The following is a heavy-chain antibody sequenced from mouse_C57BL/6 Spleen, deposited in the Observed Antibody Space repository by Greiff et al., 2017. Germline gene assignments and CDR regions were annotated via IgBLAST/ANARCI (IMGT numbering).Heavy chain of an antibody. CDR2: IYPGSGST. J-gene: IGHJ4*01. D-gene: IGHD2-4*01. V-gene: IGHV1-55*01. CDR3: ARGGNYYDCDDYAMDY. CDR1: GYTFTSYW. Sequence: VQLQQPGAELVKPGASVKMSCKASGYTFTSYWITWVKQRPGQGLEWIGDIYPGSGSTNYNEKFKSKATLTVDTSASTAYMQLSSLTSEDSAVYYCARGGNYYDCDDYAMDYWGQGTSVTVSS.